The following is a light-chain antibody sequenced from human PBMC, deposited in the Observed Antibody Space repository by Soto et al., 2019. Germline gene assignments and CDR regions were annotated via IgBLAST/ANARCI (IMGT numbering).Light chain of an antibody. V-gene: IGLV2-14*03. CDR3: SSYTSIHTRV. CDR1: SSDVGRNNY. J-gene: IGLJ3*02. CDR2: DVS. Sequence: QSALTQPASVSGSPGQSISISCTGTSSDVGRNNYVSWYQQHPGKAPQVMIYDVSNRPSGVSHRFSGSKSGNTASLTISGLQGEDDADYYCSSYTSIHTRVFGGGTKLTVL.